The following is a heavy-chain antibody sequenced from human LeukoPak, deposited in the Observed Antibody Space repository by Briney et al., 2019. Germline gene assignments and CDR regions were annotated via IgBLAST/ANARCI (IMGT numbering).Heavy chain of an antibody. CDR1: GFTFSSYW. CDR3: AGDKTTGGWYEFDY. CDR2: INSDGSST. D-gene: IGHD6-19*01. V-gene: IGHV3-74*01. Sequence: GSLRLSCAASGFTFSSYWMHWVRQAPGKGLVWVSRINSDGSSTSYADSVKGRFTISRDTSKNTVSLQMNSLRAEDTAVYYCAGDKTTGGWYEFDYWGQGTLVTVSS. J-gene: IGHJ4*02.